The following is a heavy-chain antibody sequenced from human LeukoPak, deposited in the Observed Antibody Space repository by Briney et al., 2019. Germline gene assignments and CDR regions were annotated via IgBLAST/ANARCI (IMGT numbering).Heavy chain of an antibody. V-gene: IGHV3-30*18. CDR1: RFTFSSYG. J-gene: IGHJ6*02. Sequence: PGRSLRLSCAASRFTFSSYGMHWVCQAPGKGLEWVAVISYDGSNQDYADSVKGRFTISRDNSKNTLYLQMDSLRAEDTAVYYCAKARYCTSTSCYRLTYYYYYGMDVWGQGTTVAVSS. CDR2: ISYDGSNQ. D-gene: IGHD2-2*01. CDR3: AKARYCTSTSCYRLTYYYYYGMDV.